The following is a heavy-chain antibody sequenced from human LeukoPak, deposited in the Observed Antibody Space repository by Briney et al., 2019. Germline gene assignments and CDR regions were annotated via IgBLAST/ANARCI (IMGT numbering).Heavy chain of an antibody. V-gene: IGHV4-59*11. Sequence: SETLSLTCTVSGGSISSHYWSWIRQPPGKGLEWIGYIYYSGSTNYNPSLKSRVTISVDTSKNQYSLKLSSVTAADTAVYYCATTRYSSSSPFDYWGQGTLVTVSS. D-gene: IGHD6-6*01. J-gene: IGHJ4*02. CDR1: GGSISSHY. CDR2: IYYSGST. CDR3: ATTRYSSSSPFDY.